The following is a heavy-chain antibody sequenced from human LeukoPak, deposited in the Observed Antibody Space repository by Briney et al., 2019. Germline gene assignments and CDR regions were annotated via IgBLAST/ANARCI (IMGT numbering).Heavy chain of an antibody. J-gene: IGHJ4*02. D-gene: IGHD1-1*01. CDR2: IDHSGST. CDR3: ARDRDLENFDY. CDR1: GYSISSGYY. V-gene: IGHV4-38-2*02. Sequence: SETLSLTCTVSGYSISSGYYWGWIRQPPGKGLEWTGSIDHSGSTYYNPSLKSRITISVDTSKNQFSLSVRSVTAADSAVYYCARDRDLENFDYWGQGTLVTVSS.